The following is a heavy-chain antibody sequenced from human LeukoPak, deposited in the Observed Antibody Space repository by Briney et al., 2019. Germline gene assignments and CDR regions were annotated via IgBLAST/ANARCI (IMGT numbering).Heavy chain of an antibody. CDR2: IKQGRSEK. J-gene: IGHJ5*02. V-gene: IGHV3-7*01. D-gene: IGHD2-8*02. CDR3: ARDARTDSPFSGSDR. CDR1: GFTFSSYW. Sequence: GGSLRLSCAASGFTFSSYWMNWVRQAPGKGLEWVAEIKQGRSEKYYVDSVKGRFTISRDNGKNTLYLQMETLRAEDTAVYYCARDARTDSPFSGSDRWGKGTLVTVSS.